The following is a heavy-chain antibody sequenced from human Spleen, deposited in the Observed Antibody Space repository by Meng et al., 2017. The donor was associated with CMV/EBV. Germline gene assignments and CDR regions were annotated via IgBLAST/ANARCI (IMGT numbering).Heavy chain of an antibody. Sequence: GESLKISCAASGFTFRSYEMNWVRQAPGKGLEWVSYISGSGGTIHYADSVKGRFTISRDNAKNSLYLQMNSLRAEDTAVYYCARESIAALADFDYWGQGTLVTVSS. V-gene: IGHV3-48*03. CDR1: GFTFRSYE. J-gene: IGHJ4*02. D-gene: IGHD2-15*01. CDR3: ARESIAALADFDY. CDR2: ISGSGGTI.